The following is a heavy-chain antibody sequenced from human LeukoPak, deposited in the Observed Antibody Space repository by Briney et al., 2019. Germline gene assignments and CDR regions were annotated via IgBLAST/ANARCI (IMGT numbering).Heavy chain of an antibody. J-gene: IGHJ4*02. CDR3: TRGRAYYDSTGYYY. Sequence: PSETLSLTCTVSGGSMTNYYWTWIRQSPGKGLEWIGHTYYSGNTNYNPSLKSRVTISIDTSKNQFSLKLSSVTAADTAVYYCTRGRAYYDSTGYYYWGRGILVTVSS. D-gene: IGHD3-22*01. V-gene: IGHV4-59*01. CDR2: TYYSGNT. CDR1: GGSMTNYY.